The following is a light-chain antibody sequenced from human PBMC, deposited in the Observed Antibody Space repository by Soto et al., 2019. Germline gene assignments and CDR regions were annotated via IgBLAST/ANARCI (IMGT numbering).Light chain of an antibody. CDR2: ENN. CDR3: GTWDSSLSAL. Sequence: QSVLTQPPSLSAAPGQKVTISCSGSSSNIGNNYVSWYQQLPGTAPKLLIYENNKRPSGIPDRFSGSKSGTSATLGITGLQTGDEADYYCGTWDSSLSALFGGGTKLTVL. J-gene: IGLJ2*01. V-gene: IGLV1-51*02. CDR1: SSNIGNNY.